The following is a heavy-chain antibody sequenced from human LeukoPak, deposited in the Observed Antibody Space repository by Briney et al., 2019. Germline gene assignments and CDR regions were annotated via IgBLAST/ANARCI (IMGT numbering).Heavy chain of an antibody. CDR1: GFTFSSYS. Sequence: GGSLRLSCAASGFTFSSYSMSWVRQAPGKGLEWVSYISSSSSYIYYADSVKGRFTISRDNAKNSLYLQMNSLRAEDTAVYYCASRGIAAAEGYWGQGTLVTVSS. J-gene: IGHJ4*02. CDR2: ISSSSSYI. D-gene: IGHD6-13*01. CDR3: ASRGIAAAEGY. V-gene: IGHV3-21*01.